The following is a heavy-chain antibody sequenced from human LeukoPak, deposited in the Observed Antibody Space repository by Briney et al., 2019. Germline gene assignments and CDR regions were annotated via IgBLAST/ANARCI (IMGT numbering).Heavy chain of an antibody. V-gene: IGHV4-59*01. J-gene: IGHJ3*02. D-gene: IGHD5-18*01. CDR3: AREYGYSYGSAGAFDI. Sequence: SETLSPTCTVSGGSISSYYWSWIRQPPGKGLEWIGYIYYSGSTNYNPSLKSRVTISVDTSKNQFSLKLSSVTAADTAVYYCAREYGYSYGSAGAFDIWGQGTMVTVSS. CDR1: GGSISSYY. CDR2: IYYSGST.